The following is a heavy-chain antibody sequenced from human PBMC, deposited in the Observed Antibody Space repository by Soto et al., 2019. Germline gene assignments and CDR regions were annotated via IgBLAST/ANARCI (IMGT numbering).Heavy chain of an antibody. CDR3: ARGGSGYSAKNLWNPMDV. Sequence: ASVKFSCKASGYTFTSYAMHWVRQAPGQRLEWMGWINAGNGNTKYSQKFQGRVTITRDTSASTAYMELSSLRSEDTAVYYCARGGSGYSAKNLWNPMDVWGQGTTVTVS. CDR1: GYTFTSYA. CDR2: INAGNGNT. V-gene: IGHV1-3*01. D-gene: IGHD5-18*01. J-gene: IGHJ6*02.